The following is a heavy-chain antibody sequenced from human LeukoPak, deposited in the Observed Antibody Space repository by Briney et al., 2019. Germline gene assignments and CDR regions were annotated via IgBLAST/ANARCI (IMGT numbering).Heavy chain of an antibody. V-gene: IGHV1-18*01. CDR1: GYTFTSYG. CDR2: INTYSGNT. Sequence: GASVKVSCKASGYTFTSYGISWVRQAPGQGLEWMGWINTYSGNTNYAQKLQGRVTMTTDTSTTTAYMELRGLRSDDTAVYYCARRPSMGNWFDPWGQGSLVTVSS. J-gene: IGHJ5*02. CDR3: ARRPSMGNWFDP. D-gene: IGHD6-6*01.